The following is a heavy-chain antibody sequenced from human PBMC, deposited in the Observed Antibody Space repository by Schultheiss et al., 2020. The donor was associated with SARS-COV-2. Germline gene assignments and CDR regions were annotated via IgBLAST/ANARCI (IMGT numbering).Heavy chain of an antibody. V-gene: IGHV4-4*07. J-gene: IGHJ2*01. CDR2: IYTSGST. CDR3: ARDYTVTRDWYFDL. CDR1: GGSFSGYY. Sequence: SETLSLTCAVYGGSFSGYYWGWIRQPAGKGLEWIGRIYTSGSTYYNPSLKSRVTISVDTSKNQFSLKLSSVTAADTAVYYCARDYTVTRDWYFDLWGRGTLVTVSS. D-gene: IGHD4-11*01.